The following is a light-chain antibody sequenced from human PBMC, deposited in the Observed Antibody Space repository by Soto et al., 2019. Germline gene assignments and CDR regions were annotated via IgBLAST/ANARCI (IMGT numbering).Light chain of an antibody. V-gene: IGKV3-15*01. CDR2: DAS. J-gene: IGKJ1*01. CDR1: PSVSSN. Sequence: EIEMTQSPATLSVSPGERATLSCRASPSVSSNLAWYQQRVGQAPKLLIYDASTRATGIPARFSGSGSGTEFTLTISSLQSEDFAVYYCQQYNDWPETFGQGTKVEIK. CDR3: QQYNDWPET.